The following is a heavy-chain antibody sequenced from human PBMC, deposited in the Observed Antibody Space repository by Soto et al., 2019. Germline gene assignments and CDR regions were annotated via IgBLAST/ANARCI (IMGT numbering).Heavy chain of an antibody. CDR3: AKNQGVELVPLATVDWFDP. V-gene: IGHV3-23*01. CDR1: GFIFENFG. D-gene: IGHD1-26*01. CDR2: ISGSGSKK. J-gene: IGHJ5*02. Sequence: GGSLRLSCAASGFIFENFGMSWVRQAPGKGLEWISSISGSGSKKYYADSVKGRFTISRDNSKSTVYLELNNLSAEDTAVYHCAKNQGVELVPLATVDWFDPWGQGSVVTVSS.